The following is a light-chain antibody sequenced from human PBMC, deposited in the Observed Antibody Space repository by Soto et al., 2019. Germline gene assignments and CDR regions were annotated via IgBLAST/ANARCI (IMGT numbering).Light chain of an antibody. V-gene: IGLV1-47*01. CDR1: SSNIGSNY. J-gene: IGLJ2*01. CDR2: RNN. Sequence: SVLTQPPSASGTPGQRVTISCSGSSSNIGSNYVYWYHQLPGTAPKLVIYRNNQQPSGVPDRISGSKSGTSASLAISGLRSEDEADYYCAAWDDRLSGLVFGRGTKLTVL. CDR3: AAWDDRLSGLV.